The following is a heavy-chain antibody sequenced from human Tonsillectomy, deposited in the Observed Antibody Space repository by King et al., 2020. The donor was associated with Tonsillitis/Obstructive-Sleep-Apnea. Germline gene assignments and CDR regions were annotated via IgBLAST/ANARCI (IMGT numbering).Heavy chain of an antibody. D-gene: IGHD2-21*01. V-gene: IGHV3-73*01. J-gene: IGHJ4*02. CDR1: GFTFSGSA. CDR3: TSSTSWVGDCYSGSFDY. Sequence: VQLVESGGGLVQPGGSLKLSCAASGFTFSGSAMQWVRQASGKGLEWVGRIRSKANSYATAYAASVKGRFTISRDDSKNTAYLQMNSLKTEDTAVYYCTSSTSWVGDCYSGSFDYWGQGTLVTVSS. CDR2: IRSKANSYAT.